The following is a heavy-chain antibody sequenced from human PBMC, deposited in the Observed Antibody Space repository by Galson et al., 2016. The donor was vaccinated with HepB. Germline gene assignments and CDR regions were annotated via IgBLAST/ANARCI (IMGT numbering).Heavy chain of an antibody. CDR1: GFTFSSYA. J-gene: IGHJ5*02. D-gene: IGHD1-26*01. CDR2: VIGSGGRT. Sequence: SLRLSCAASGFTFSSYAMMWVRQAPGKGLEWVSSVIGSGGRTYSADSVPGRFAISRDNSKNTLYLEMNSLRVEDTAVYYCAKGAGAGRVDWFDPWGQGTLVTVSS. CDR3: AKGAGAGRVDWFDP. V-gene: IGHV3-23*01.